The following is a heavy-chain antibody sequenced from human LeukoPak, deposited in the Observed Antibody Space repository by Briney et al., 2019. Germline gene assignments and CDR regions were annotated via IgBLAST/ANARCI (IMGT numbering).Heavy chain of an antibody. D-gene: IGHD3-22*01. CDR2: IIPIFGTA. Sequence: VASVKVSCKASGGTFSSYAISWVRQAPGQGLEWMGGIIPIFGTANYAQKFQGRVTITTDESTSTAYMELSSLRSEDTAAYYCASSPYYYDSSGYYYSDYWGQGTLVTVSS. V-gene: IGHV1-69*05. CDR3: ASSPYYYDSSGYYYSDY. J-gene: IGHJ4*02. CDR1: GGTFSSYA.